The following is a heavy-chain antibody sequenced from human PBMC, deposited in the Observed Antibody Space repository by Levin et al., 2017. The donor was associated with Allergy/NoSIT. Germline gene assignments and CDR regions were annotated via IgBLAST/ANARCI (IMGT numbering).Heavy chain of an antibody. J-gene: IGHJ6*02. V-gene: IGHV3-74*01. CDR2: INSDGSTT. CDR1: GFTFSSHW. Sequence: PGGSLRLSCAASGFTFSSHWMHWVRQAPGKGLVWVSRINSDGSTTTYADSVKGRFTISRDNAKNTLYLQMNSLRAEDTAVYYCTRDSRADAGGIYGMDVWGQGTTVTVSS. CDR3: TRDSRADAGGIYGMDV. D-gene: IGHD2-15*01.